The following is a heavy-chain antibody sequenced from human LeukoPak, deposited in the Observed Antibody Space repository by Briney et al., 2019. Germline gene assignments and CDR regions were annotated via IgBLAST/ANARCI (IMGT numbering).Heavy chain of an antibody. Sequence: GGSLRLSCAASGFTVSSNYMSWVRQAPGKGLEWVSVIYCGGSTYYADSVKGRFTISRDNSKNTLYLQMNSLRAEDTAVYYCARDGRFSSGSSNWFDPWGQGTLVTVSS. CDR1: GFTVSSNY. V-gene: IGHV3-53*01. J-gene: IGHJ5*02. D-gene: IGHD6-19*01. CDR3: ARDGRFSSGSSNWFDP. CDR2: IYCGGST.